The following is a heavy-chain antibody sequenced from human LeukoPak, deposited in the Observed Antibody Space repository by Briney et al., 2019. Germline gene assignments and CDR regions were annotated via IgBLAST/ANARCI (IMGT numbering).Heavy chain of an antibody. D-gene: IGHD2-21*02. CDR1: GFTVSSSY. Sequence: PGGSLRLPCAASGFTVSSSYMSWVRQAPGKGLEWVSVVYRGGGTNYADSVRGRFTISRDISKNTMYPQMNSLRDEDTAVYYCRICGGDCSLIDCWGQGALVTVSS. J-gene: IGHJ4*02. CDR3: RICGGDCSLIDC. V-gene: IGHV3-53*01. CDR2: VYRGGGT.